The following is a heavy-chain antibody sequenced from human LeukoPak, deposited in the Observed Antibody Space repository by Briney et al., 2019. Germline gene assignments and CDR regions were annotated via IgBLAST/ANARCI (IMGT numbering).Heavy chain of an antibody. CDR1: GFTVITND. V-gene: IGHV3-53*01. D-gene: IGHD1-14*01. CDR3: ARGVEPLAANTLAY. J-gene: IGHJ4*02. CDR2: LYSDGNT. Sequence: GGSLRLSCAASGFTVITNDMTWVRQAPGKGLEWVSVLYSDGNTKYPGSVQGRFTISRDNSKNTLYLEMNSLSPDDTAVYYCARGVEPLAANTLAYWGQGTLVTVSS.